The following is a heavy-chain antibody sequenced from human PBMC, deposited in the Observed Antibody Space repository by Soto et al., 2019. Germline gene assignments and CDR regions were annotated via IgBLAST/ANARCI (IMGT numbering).Heavy chain of an antibody. V-gene: IGHV3-7*04. CDR2: IKGDGNEI. CDR1: GFTFSSYW. CDR3: ARLVSAAANDF. Sequence: GGSLRLSCAASGFTFSSYWMSWVRQAPGKGLEWVANIKGDGNEIYYVDSVKGRFTISRDNAKNSLYLQMNSLRAEDTAVYYCARLVSAAANDFWGQGALVTVSS. J-gene: IGHJ4*02. D-gene: IGHD1-26*01.